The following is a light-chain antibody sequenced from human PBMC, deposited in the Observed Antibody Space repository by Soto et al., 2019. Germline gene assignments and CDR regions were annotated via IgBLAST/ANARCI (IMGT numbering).Light chain of an antibody. V-gene: IGKV3-20*01. J-gene: IGKJ1*01. CDR3: QQYGSSPPWT. CDR2: GAS. CDR1: QRISSNF. Sequence: TVLTQSPGTLSLSPGERATLSCRASQRISSNFLAWYQQKPGQAPRLLIYGASSRATGIPGRFSGSGSGTDFTLTISRLEPEDFAVYYCQQYGSSPPWTFGQGTKVDIK.